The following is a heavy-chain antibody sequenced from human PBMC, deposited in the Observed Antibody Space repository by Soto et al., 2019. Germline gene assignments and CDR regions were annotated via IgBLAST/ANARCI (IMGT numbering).Heavy chain of an antibody. CDR2: IWYDGSNK. D-gene: IGHD1-1*01. Sequence: QVQLVESGGGVVQPGRSLRLSCAASGFTFSSYGMHWVRQAPGKGLEWVAVIWYDGSNKYYADSVKGRFTISRDNSKNTLYLHMNSLRAEDTAVYYCARAIRNWNYWYFDLWGRGTLVTVSS. V-gene: IGHV3-33*01. J-gene: IGHJ2*01. CDR1: GFTFSSYG. CDR3: ARAIRNWNYWYFDL.